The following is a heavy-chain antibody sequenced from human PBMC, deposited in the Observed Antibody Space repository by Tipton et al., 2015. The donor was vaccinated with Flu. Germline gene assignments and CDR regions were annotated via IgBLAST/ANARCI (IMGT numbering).Heavy chain of an antibody. V-gene: IGHV4-39*01. Sequence: TLSLTCTVSSGSIRSTYYFCAWIRQPPGKRLELIGSIYPSGTTYYNPSLKSRVTISADTSKSQFSLKLRSVTAADTAVYYCARLSYYDVDLKNFYFDYWGQGALVTVSS. CDR2: IYPSGTT. CDR3: ARLSYYDVDLKNFYFDY. J-gene: IGHJ4*02. D-gene: IGHD3-10*02. CDR1: SGSIRSTYYF.